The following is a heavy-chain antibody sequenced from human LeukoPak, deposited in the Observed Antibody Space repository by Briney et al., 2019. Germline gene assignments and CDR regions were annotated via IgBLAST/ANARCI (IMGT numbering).Heavy chain of an antibody. CDR2: VSCFNGDT. D-gene: IGHD6-19*01. J-gene: IGHJ4*02. Sequence: ASVKVSCKASGYTFNHHGISWVRQAPGQGLEWMGWVSCFNGDTRYAQKFQGRVTMTGDTSTTTAYMELRSLRSDDTALYYCARDPTNTSGRYAYFDFWGQGTLVTVSS. CDR1: GYTFNHHG. CDR3: ARDPTNTSGRYAYFDF. V-gene: IGHV1-18*01.